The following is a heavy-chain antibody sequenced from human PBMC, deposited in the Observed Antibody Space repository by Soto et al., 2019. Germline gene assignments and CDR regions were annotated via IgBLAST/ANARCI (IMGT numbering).Heavy chain of an antibody. Sequence: GGSLRLSCAASGFTFSSYGMHWVRQAPGKGLEWVAVISYDGSNKYYADSVKGRFTISRDNSKNTLYLQMNNLRAEDTAVYYCAKVPMDVWGKGTTVTVSS. J-gene: IGHJ6*04. CDR1: GFTFSSYG. CDR3: AKVPMDV. V-gene: IGHV3-30*18. CDR2: ISYDGSNK.